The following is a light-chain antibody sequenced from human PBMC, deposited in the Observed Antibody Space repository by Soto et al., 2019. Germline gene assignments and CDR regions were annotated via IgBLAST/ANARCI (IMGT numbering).Light chain of an antibody. CDR2: AAS. Sequence: DIQMTQSPSSLSASVGDRVTITCRSSQRISSYLNWDQQKPGQPPKPLIYAASSLQSGVPSRFSGSASGTDFTLTITRLQPEDSATYYCQQSYNTPVTFGQGTKLEIK. CDR3: QQSYNTPVT. J-gene: IGKJ2*01. V-gene: IGKV1-39*01. CDR1: QRISSY.